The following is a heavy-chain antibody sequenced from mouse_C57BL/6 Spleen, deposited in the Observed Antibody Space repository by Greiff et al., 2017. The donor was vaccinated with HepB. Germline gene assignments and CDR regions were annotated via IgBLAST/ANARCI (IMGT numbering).Heavy chain of an antibody. CDR2: IYPGDGDT. CDR3: ARPTTVVDYYAMDY. D-gene: IGHD1-1*01. V-gene: IGHV1-80*01. CDR1: GYAFSSYW. Sequence: VKLVESGAELVKPGASVKISCKASGYAFSSYWMNWVKQRPGKGLEWIGQIYPGDGDTNYNGKFKGKATLTADKSSSTAYMQLSSLTSEDSAVYFCARPTTVVDYYAMDYWGQGTSVTVSS. J-gene: IGHJ4*01.